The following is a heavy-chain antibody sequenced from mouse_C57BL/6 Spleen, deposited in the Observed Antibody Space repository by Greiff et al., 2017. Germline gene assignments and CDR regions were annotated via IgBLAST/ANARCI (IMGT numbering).Heavy chain of an antibody. CDR3: ARHRGDGYSGAMDY. V-gene: IGHV5-15*04. D-gene: IGHD2-3*01. CDR1: GFTFSDYG. CDR2: ISNLAYSI. Sequence: EVKLEESGGGLVQPGGSLKLSCAASGFTFSDYGMAWVRQAPRKGPEWVAFISNLAYSIYYADTVTGRFTISRENAKNTLYLEMSSLRSEDTAMYYGARHRGDGYSGAMDYWGQGTSVTVSA. J-gene: IGHJ4*01.